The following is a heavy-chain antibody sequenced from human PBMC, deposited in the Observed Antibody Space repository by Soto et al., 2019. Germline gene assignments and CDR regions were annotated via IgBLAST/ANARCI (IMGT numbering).Heavy chain of an antibody. CDR3: ARHPYGDYPLFDY. CDR1: GGSISSSSYY. D-gene: IGHD4-17*01. Sequence: SETLSLTCTVSGGSISSSSYYWGWIRQPPGKGLEWIGSIYYSGSTYYNPSLKSRVTISVDTSKNQFSLKLSSVTAADTAVYYCARHPYGDYPLFDYWGQGTLVTVSS. J-gene: IGHJ4*02. CDR2: IYYSGST. V-gene: IGHV4-39*01.